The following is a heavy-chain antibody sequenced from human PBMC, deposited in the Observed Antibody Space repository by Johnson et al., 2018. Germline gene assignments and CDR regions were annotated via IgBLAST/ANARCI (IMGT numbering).Heavy chain of an antibody. D-gene: IGHD4/OR15-4a*01. CDR2: ISDSGSST. CDR1: GFTFSRHA. V-gene: IGHV3-23*01. CDR3: ARVQNYGGTASYMDV. Sequence: EVQLLESGGGVVQPGRSLRLSCAASGFTFSRHAMSWVRQAPGKGLEWVATISDSGSSTYYADSVKGRFTISRDNSKNTLYLQMNSLRGEDTALYYCARVQNYGGTASYMDVWGKGTTVTVSS. J-gene: IGHJ6*03.